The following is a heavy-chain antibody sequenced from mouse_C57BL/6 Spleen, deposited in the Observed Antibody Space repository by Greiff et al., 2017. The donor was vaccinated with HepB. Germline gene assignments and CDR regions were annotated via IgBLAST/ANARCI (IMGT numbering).Heavy chain of an antibody. CDR1: GYTFTSYW. V-gene: IGHV1-64*01. CDR3: ARYYVEHFDY. CDR2: IHPNSGST. D-gene: IGHD1-1*01. J-gene: IGHJ2*01. Sequence: QVQLQQPGAELVKPGASVKLSCKASGYTFTSYWMHWVKQRPGQGLEWIGIIHPNSGSTNYNEKFKSKATLTVDKSSSTAYMQLSSLTSEDSAVYYCARYYVEHFDYWGQGTTLTVSS.